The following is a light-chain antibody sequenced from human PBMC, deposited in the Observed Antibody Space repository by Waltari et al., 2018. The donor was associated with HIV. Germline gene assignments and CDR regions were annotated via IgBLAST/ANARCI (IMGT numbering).Light chain of an antibody. CDR1: ISNIGDNY. J-gene: IGLJ3*02. CDR3: SAWDDSLSGRV. V-gene: IGLV1-47*01. Sequence: QSVLTQPPSASGTPGQRVPISCSGTISNIGDNYLYWYQPFPGTAPKLLIYRNKQRAAGVPDRFSGSKSGTSASLAISGLRSEDEADYYCSAWDDSLSGRVFGGGTKLTVL. CDR2: RNK.